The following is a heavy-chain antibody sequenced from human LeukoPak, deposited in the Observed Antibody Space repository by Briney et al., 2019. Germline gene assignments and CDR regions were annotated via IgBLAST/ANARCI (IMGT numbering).Heavy chain of an antibody. J-gene: IGHJ6*03. CDR3: ARYYDSSGYPYYYYYYMDV. V-gene: IGHV4-4*07. D-gene: IGHD3-22*01. CDR1: GGSISSYY. Sequence: PSETLSLTCTVSGGSISSYYWSWIRQPAGKGLEWIGRIYTSGSTNYNPYLKSRVTMSVDTSKSQFSLKLSSVTAADTAVYYCARYYDSSGYPYYYYYYMDVWGKGTTVTVSS. CDR2: IYTSGST.